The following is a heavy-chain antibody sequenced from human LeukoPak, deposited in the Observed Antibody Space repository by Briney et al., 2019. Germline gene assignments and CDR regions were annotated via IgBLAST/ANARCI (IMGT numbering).Heavy chain of an antibody. D-gene: IGHD4-17*01. CDR1: GGSFSYYY. Sequence: SETLSLTCAVYGGSFSYYYWSWIRQPPGKGLEWIGEINHSGVTNYNPSLKSRVTISADTSKNQFSLKLTSVTAADTAVYYCANPARDFADSGAITWWGQGTLVTVSS. CDR2: INHSGVT. V-gene: IGHV4-34*01. J-gene: IGHJ4*02. CDR3: ANPARDFADSGAITW.